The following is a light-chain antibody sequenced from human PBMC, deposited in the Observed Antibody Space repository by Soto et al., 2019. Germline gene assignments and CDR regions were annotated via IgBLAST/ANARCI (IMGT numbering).Light chain of an antibody. CDR3: QQLNSYPA. CDR1: QGIGSY. CDR2: GAS. V-gene: IGKV1-9*01. J-gene: IGKJ4*01. Sequence: DVALSQSPSFLSASVGDRVTITCRASQGIGSYLGWYQQAPGKAPKLLIYGASTLQSGVPSRFSGSGSGTEFTLTISSLQPEDVATYFCQQLNSYPAFGGGTKVDIK.